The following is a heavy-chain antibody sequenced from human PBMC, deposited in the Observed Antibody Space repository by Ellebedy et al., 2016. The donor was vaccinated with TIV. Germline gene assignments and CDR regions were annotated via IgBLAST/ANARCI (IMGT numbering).Heavy chain of an antibody. CDR2: IIPIFGTA. Sequence: ASVKVSCKASGGTFSSYAISWVRQAPGQGLEWMGGIIPIFGTANYAQKFQGRVTITADESTSTAYMELSSLRSEDTAVYYCARGGYVTGRPNYFDYWGQGTLVTVSS. CDR3: ARGGYVTGRPNYFDY. J-gene: IGHJ4*02. CDR1: GGTFSSYA. V-gene: IGHV1-69*13. D-gene: IGHD2-21*02.